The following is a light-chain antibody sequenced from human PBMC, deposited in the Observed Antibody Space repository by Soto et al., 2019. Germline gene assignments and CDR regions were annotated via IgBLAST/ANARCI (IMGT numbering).Light chain of an antibody. CDR3: QHYNSYSEA. CDR2: KAS. CDR1: QTISSW. Sequence: DLQMTQSPSTLSGSVGARVTITCRASQTISSWLAWYQQKPGKAPKLLIYKASTLKSGVPSRFSGSGSGTEFTLTISSLQPDDFATYYCQHYNSYSEAFGQGTKVDI. J-gene: IGKJ1*01. V-gene: IGKV1-5*03.